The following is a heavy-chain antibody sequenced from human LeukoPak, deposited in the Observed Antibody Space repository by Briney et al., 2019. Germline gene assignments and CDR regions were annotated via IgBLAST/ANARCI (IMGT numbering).Heavy chain of an antibody. CDR1: GFTFSSYG. J-gene: IGHJ4*02. CDR2: ISYDGSNK. Sequence: GGSLRLSCAASGFTFSSYGTHWVRQAPGKGLEWVAVISYDGSNKYYADSVKGRFTISRDNAKNSLFLQMNSLRAEDTAVYYCATKDGYNFDYWGQGTLVTVSS. CDR3: ATKDGYNFDY. D-gene: IGHD5-24*01. V-gene: IGHV3-30*03.